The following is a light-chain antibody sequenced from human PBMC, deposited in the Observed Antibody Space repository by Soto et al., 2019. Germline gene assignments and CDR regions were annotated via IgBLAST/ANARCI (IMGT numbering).Light chain of an antibody. CDR3: QQYVSPPPYT. J-gene: IGKJ2*01. CDR2: GAS. Sequence: EIALTQSPGTLSVSPGERATLSCRASQIVSSNYLAWYQQKPGQAPRLLIYGASSRATGIPDRFSGSGSGTDFTLSISRLEPDDFAVYYCQQYVSPPPYTFGQGTKLEIK. V-gene: IGKV3-20*01. CDR1: QIVSSNY.